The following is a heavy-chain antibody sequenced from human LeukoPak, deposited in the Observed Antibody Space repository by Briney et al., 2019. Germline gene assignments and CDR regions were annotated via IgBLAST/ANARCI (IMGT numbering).Heavy chain of an antibody. D-gene: IGHD2-21*01. V-gene: IGHV3-73*01. Sequence: GGSLRLSCAASGFDFSGTAMHWVRQASGKGLEWVGRIRSKTNSYATTYAGSVKGRFTISRDDSKNTAYLQMNSLKTEDTALYYCTTYPGDYWGQGTLVTVSS. CDR3: TTYPGDY. CDR2: IRSKTNSYAT. J-gene: IGHJ4*02. CDR1: GFDFSGTA.